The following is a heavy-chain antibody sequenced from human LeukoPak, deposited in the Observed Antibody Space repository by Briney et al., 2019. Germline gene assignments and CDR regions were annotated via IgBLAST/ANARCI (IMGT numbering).Heavy chain of an antibody. J-gene: IGHJ4*02. CDR1: GFTFSSYA. D-gene: IGHD6-13*01. Sequence: GRSLRLSCAASGFTFSSYAMHWVRQAPGKGLEWVAVISYDGSNKYYANSVKGRFTISRDNSKNTLYLQMNSLRAEDTAVYYCASEGSSSSWPYFDYWGQGTLVTASS. V-gene: IGHV3-30*04. CDR2: ISYDGSNK. CDR3: ASEGSSSSWPYFDY.